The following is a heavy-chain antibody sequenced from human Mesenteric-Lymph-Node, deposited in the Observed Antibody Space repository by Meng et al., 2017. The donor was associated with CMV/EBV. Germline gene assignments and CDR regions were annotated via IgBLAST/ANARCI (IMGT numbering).Heavy chain of an antibody. CDR3: ARVTHDFWSGQIDY. CDR1: GFTFSSYW. J-gene: IGHJ4*02. D-gene: IGHD3-3*01. V-gene: IGHV3-7*01. Sequence: GGSLRLSCAASGFTFSSYWMSWVRQAPGKGLEWVANIKQDGSEKYYVDSVKGRFTISRDNAKNSLYLQMNSLTAEDTAVYYCARVTHDFWSGQIDYWGQGTLVTVSS. CDR2: IKQDGSEK.